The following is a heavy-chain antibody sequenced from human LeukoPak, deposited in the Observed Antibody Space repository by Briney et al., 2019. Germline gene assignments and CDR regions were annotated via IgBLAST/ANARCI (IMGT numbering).Heavy chain of an antibody. V-gene: IGHV4-38-2*02. Sequence: PSETLSLTCTVSGYSISSGYYWGWIRQPPGKGLEWIGNIYHSGSTYYNPSLKSRVTISVDTSKNQFSLKLSSVTAADTAVYYCAKAGGYSSGWWGDYWGQGTLVTVSS. J-gene: IGHJ4*02. D-gene: IGHD6-19*01. CDR2: IYHSGST. CDR1: GYSISSGYY. CDR3: AKAGGYSSGWWGDY.